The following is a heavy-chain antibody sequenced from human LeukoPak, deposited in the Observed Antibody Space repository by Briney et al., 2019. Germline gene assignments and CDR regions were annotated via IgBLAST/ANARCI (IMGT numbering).Heavy chain of an antibody. CDR2: IYYSGST. J-gene: IGHJ4*02. CDR1: GGSISSYY. CDR3: ARVMVRGVIIL. V-gene: IGHV4-59*01. D-gene: IGHD3-10*01. Sequence: SETLSLTCTVSGGSISSYYWSWIRQPPGKGLEWIGYIYYSGSTNYNPSLKSRVTISVDTSKNQFSLKLSSVTAADTAVYYCARVMVRGVIILWGQGTLVTVSS.